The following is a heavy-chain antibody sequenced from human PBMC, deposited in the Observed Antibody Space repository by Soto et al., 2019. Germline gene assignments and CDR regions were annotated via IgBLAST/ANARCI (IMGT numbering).Heavy chain of an antibody. CDR2: IYYSGST. V-gene: IGHV4-31*03. D-gene: IGHD4-17*01. CDR1: GGSISSGGYY. Sequence: KPSETLSLTCTVSGGSISSGGYYWSWIRQHPGKGLEWIGYIYYSGSTYYNPSLKSRVTISVDTSKNQFSLKLSSVTAADTAVYYCARQKIPPVSTTVVTPGWFDPWGQGTLVTVSS. J-gene: IGHJ5*02. CDR3: ARQKIPPVSTTVVTPGWFDP.